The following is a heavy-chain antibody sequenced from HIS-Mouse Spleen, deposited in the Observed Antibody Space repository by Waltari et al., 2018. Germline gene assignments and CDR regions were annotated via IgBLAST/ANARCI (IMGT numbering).Heavy chain of an antibody. CDR3: ARDFHDFWSGYYGGDKKHDAFDI. V-gene: IGHV4-4*07. CDR1: GGSISSYH. J-gene: IGHJ3*02. CDR2: IYTSGST. Sequence: QVQLQESGPGLVKPSETLSLTCTVSGGSISSYHWSWIRPPAGTGLEWSGRIYTSGSTNYNPSLKSRVTMSVDTSKNQFSLKLSSVTAADTAVYYCARDFHDFWSGYYGGDKKHDAFDIWGQGTMVTVSS. D-gene: IGHD3-3*01.